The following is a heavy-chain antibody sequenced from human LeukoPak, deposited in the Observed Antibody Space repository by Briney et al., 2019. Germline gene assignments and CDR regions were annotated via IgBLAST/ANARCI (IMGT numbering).Heavy chain of an antibody. J-gene: IGHJ4*02. D-gene: IGHD2-2*01. Sequence: SQTLSLTCVISGDVVSTNNAAAWNWFRQSPSRGLGWLGRTYYRSKWFNEYAISVKSRMLINADTSRNQFSLQLNSVTPEDTAMYYCARGTRNAFDSWGQGTLVTVSS. V-gene: IGHV6-1*01. CDR1: GDVVSTNNAAA. CDR2: TYYRSKWFN. CDR3: ARGTRNAFDS.